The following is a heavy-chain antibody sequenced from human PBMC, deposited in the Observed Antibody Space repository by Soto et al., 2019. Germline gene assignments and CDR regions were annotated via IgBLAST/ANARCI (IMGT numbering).Heavy chain of an antibody. CDR3: ARDQDAFYI. J-gene: IGHJ3*02. CDR2: ISSSSSHI. V-gene: IGHV3-21*02. Sequence: EVQLVESGGGLVKPGGSLRLSCAASGFTFSYYSMIWVRQAPGKGLEWVSCISSSSSHIYYADSVQGRFTISRDNAKNSLYLQMNSLRAEDTALYYCARDQDAFYICGRGTEVTVSS. CDR1: GFTFSYYS.